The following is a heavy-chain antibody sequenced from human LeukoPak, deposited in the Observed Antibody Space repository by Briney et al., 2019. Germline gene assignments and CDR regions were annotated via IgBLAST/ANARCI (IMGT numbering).Heavy chain of an antibody. CDR2: INGDGSST. D-gene: IGHD6-19*01. CDR1: GFTLRSYW. Sequence: TGGSLRLSCAASGFTLRSYWMHWVRQAPGKGLVWVSRINGDGSSTPYANSVKGRFTISRDNAKNTLYLQMHSLRADDTAVYYCARGSTSGWPDYFDYRGQGSVVTVSS. J-gene: IGHJ4*02. CDR3: ARGSTSGWPDYFDY. V-gene: IGHV3-74*01.